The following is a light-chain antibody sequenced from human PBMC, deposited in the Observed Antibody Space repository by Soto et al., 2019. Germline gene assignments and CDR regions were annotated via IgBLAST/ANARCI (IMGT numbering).Light chain of an antibody. J-gene: IGLJ1*01. CDR3: ASYTTSSTYV. Sequence: QSALTQPASVSGSPGQSITISCTGTSSDIGAYNFVSWYQQHPGKAPKLVISDVSNRPSGVSDRFSGSKSGNTASLTISGLQTEDEADYYCASYTTSSTYVFGTGTKVTVL. CDR1: SSDIGAYNF. V-gene: IGLV2-14*03. CDR2: DVS.